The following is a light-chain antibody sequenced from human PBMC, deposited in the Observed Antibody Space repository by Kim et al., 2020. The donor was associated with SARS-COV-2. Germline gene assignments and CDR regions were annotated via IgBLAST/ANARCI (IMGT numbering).Light chain of an antibody. Sequence: QPVLTQPPSASGSPGQSVTISCTGTSSDVGIYNYVSWYQQHPGKAPKVMIYEVSKRPSGVPDRFSGSKSGNTASLTVSGLQAEDEADYYCSSFAASTPVIFGGGTQLTVL. V-gene: IGLV2-8*01. CDR2: EVS. J-gene: IGLJ2*01. CDR3: SSFAASTPVI. CDR1: SSDVGIYNY.